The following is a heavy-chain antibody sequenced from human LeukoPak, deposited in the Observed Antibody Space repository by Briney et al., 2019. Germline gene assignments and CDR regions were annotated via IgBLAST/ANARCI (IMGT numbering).Heavy chain of an antibody. CDR2: IWYDGSNK. J-gene: IGHJ4*02. CDR1: GFTFSSYG. D-gene: IGHD3-22*01. Sequence: PGESLRLSCAASGFTFSSYGMHWVRQAPGKGLEWVAVIWYDGSNKYYADSVKGRFTISRDNSKNTLYLQMNSLRAEDTAVYYCARDPYYYDSSGYLDFDYWGQGTLVTVSS. CDR3: ARDPYYYDSSGYLDFDY. V-gene: IGHV3-33*01.